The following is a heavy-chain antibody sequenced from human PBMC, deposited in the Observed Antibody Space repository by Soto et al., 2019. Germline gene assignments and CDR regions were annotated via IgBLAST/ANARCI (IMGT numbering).Heavy chain of an antibody. CDR1: GFTFSDHY. CDR2: ARTRANSYTT. V-gene: IGHV3-72*01. J-gene: IGHJ4*02. D-gene: IGHD1-26*01. CDR3: VRASGSSFDY. Sequence: EVQLVESGGGLVQPGGSLRLSCAASGFTFSDHYMDWVRQTPGQGLEWVGRARTRANSYTTEYAASVTARFTISRDDSKDSLYLQVNSLKTEDTAVYYCVRASGSSFDYWGQGTLVTVSS.